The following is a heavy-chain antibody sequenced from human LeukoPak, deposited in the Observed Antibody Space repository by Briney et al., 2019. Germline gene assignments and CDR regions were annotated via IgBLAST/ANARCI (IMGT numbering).Heavy chain of an antibody. V-gene: IGHV3-30*18. CDR2: ISYDGSNK. CDR3: AKSVPGY. J-gene: IGHJ4*02. D-gene: IGHD3-10*01. CDR1: GFTFSSYG. Sequence: GGSLRLSCAASGFTFSSYGMHWVRQAPGKGLEWVAVISYDGSNKYYADSVKGRFTISRDNSKNTLYLQMNSLRAEDTAVYYCAKSVPGYWGQGTLVTVSS.